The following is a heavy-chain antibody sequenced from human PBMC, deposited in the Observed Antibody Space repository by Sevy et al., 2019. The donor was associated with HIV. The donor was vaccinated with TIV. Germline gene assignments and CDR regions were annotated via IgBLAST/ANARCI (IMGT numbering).Heavy chain of an antibody. CDR1: GFTFSSYG. J-gene: IGHJ3*02. CDR2: IWYDGSSK. D-gene: IGHD3-10*01. Sequence: GGSLRLSCAASGFTFSSYGMHWVRQAPGKGLEWVAVIWYDGSSKYYADSVKGRFTISRDNSKNTLYLQMNSLRAEDTAVYYCASSYYYGSGSYGAFDIWGQGTMVTVSS. CDR3: ASSYYYGSGSYGAFDI. V-gene: IGHV3-33*01.